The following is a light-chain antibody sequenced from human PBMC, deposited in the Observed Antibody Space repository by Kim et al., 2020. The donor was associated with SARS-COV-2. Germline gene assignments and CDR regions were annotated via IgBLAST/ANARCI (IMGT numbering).Light chain of an antibody. J-gene: IGLJ3*02. CDR1: SLRSYY. CDR2: GKN. CDR3: NSRDSSGNHPV. V-gene: IGLV3-19*01. Sequence: ALGQTVRITCQGDSLRSYYASWYKQKPGQAPVLVIYGKNNRPSGIPDRFSGSSSGNTASLTITGAQAEDEADYYCNSRDSSGNHPVFGGGTQLTVL.